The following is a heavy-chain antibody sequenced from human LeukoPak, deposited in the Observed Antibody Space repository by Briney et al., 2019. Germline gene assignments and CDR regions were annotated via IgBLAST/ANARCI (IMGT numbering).Heavy chain of an antibody. J-gene: IGHJ6*03. D-gene: IGHD3-3*01. V-gene: IGHV3-23*01. CDR2: ISGSGGST. CDR3: AREYYDFWSGAGGDSYYMDV. CDR1: GFTFSSYA. Sequence: QPGGSLRLSCAASGFTFSSYAMSWVRQAPGKGLEWVSAISGSGGSTYYADSVKGRFTISRDNSKNTLYLQMNSLRAEDTAVYYCAREYYDFWSGAGGDSYYMDVWGKGTTVTVSS.